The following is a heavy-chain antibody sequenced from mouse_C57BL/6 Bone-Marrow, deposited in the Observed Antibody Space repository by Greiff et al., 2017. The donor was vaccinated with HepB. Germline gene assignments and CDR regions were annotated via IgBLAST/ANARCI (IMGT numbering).Heavy chain of an antibody. D-gene: IGHD1-1*01. CDR2: ISSGGDYI. CDR3: TRDRPYYYGSSWYFDV. J-gene: IGHJ1*03. V-gene: IGHV5-9-1*02. Sequence: EVMLVESGEGLVKPGGSLKLSCAASGFTFSSYAMSWVRQTPEKRLEWVAYISSGGDYIYYADTVKGRFTISRDNARNTLYLQMSSLKSEDTAMYYCTRDRPYYYGSSWYFDVWGTGTTVTVSS. CDR1: GFTFSSYA.